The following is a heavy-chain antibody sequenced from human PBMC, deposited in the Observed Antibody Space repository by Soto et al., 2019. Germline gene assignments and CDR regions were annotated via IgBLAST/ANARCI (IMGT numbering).Heavy chain of an antibody. V-gene: IGHV4-34*01. CDR1: GGSFSGYY. J-gene: IGHJ6*02. CDR2: INHSGST. CDR3: VRGLPLWFGELSGNYYGMDV. Sequence: SETLSLTCAVYGGSFSGYYWSWIRQPPGKGLEWIGEINHSGSTTYNPSLKSRVTISVDTSKNQFSLKLSSVTAADTAVYYCVRGLPLWFGELSGNYYGMDVWGQGTTVTVSS. D-gene: IGHD3-10*01.